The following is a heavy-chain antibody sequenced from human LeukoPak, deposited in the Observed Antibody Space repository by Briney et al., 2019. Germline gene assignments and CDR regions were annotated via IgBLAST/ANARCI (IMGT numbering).Heavy chain of an antibody. CDR3: ADYGVSGVRNNFY. J-gene: IGHJ4*02. CDR2: ISVASIT. V-gene: IGHV3-23*01. D-gene: IGHD3-3*01. Sequence: GGSLRLSCAASGLAFSSYAMNWVRQPPGKGLEWVSTISVASITFYTDSVKGRFTISRDNSRNTVYLQMTSLRAYDTAVYYCADYGVSGVRNNFYWGQGTLVTVSS. CDR1: GLAFSSYA.